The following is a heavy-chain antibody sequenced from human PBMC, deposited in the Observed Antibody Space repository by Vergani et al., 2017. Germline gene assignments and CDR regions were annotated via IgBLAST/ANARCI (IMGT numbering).Heavy chain of an antibody. CDR3: ATNRQSIAAPPGY. J-gene: IGHJ4*02. D-gene: IGHD6-6*01. Sequence: QVQLVQSGAEVKKPGASVKVSCKASGYTFTGYYMHWVRQAPGQGLEWMGWINPNSGGTHYAQKFQGRVTMTRDTSISTAYMELSRLRSDDTAVYYCATNRQSIAAPPGYWGQGTLVTVSS. CDR2: INPNSGGT. V-gene: IGHV1-2*02. CDR1: GYTFTGYY.